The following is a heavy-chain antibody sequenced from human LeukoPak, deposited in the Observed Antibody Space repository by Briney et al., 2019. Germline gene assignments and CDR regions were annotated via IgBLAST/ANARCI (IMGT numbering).Heavy chain of an antibody. Sequence: ASVKVSCKASGGTFSSYAISWVRQAPGQGLEWMGGIIPIFGTANYAQKFQGRVTITTDESTSTAYMELSSLRSEDTAVYYCATLNYDFWSGYYSYYYMDVRGKGTTVTVSS. CDR1: GGTFSSYA. D-gene: IGHD3-3*01. CDR3: ATLNYDFWSGYYSYYYMDV. V-gene: IGHV1-69*05. CDR2: IIPIFGTA. J-gene: IGHJ6*03.